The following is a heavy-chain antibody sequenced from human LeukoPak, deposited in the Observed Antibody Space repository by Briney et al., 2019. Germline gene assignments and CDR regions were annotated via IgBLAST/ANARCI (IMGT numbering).Heavy chain of an antibody. CDR1: GGTSSSYA. CDR3: ARDYDRLQYYYYGMDV. V-gene: IGHV1-69*04. D-gene: IGHD3-22*01. J-gene: IGHJ6*02. CDR2: IIPILGIA. Sequence: SVKVSCKASGGTSSSYAISWVRQAPGQGLEWMGRIIPILGIANYAQKFQGRVTITADKSTSTAYMELSSLRSEDTAVYYCARDYDRLQYYYYGMDVWGQGTTVTVSS.